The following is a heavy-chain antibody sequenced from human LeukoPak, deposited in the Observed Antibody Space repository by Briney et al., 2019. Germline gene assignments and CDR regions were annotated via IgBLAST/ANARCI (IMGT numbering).Heavy chain of an antibody. Sequence: GGSLRLSCLASGYTFSSYSINWVRQAPGKGLEWVSSISVRSNYIYYADSVRGRFRISRDDARNSLYLQMNSLRAEDTAVYYCVRLRRNSDTSGFYYYYDFWGQGTLVTVSS. CDR2: ISVRSNYI. CDR1: GYTFSSYS. D-gene: IGHD3-22*01. CDR3: VRLRRNSDTSGFYYYYDF. J-gene: IGHJ4*02. V-gene: IGHV3-21*01.